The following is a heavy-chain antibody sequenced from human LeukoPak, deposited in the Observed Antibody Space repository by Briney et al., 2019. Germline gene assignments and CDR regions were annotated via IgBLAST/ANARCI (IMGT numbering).Heavy chain of an antibody. CDR3: AKGEYYYDSSGYYFDY. V-gene: IGHV3-23*01. CDR2: ISGSGGST. J-gene: IGHJ4*02. Sequence: GGSLRLSCAASGFTFSSYAMSWVRQAPGKGLEWVSAISGSGGSTYYADSVKGRFTLSRDNSKNTLYLQMNSLRAEDTAVYYCAKGEYYYDSSGYYFDYWGQGTLVTVSS. D-gene: IGHD3-22*01. CDR1: GFTFSSYA.